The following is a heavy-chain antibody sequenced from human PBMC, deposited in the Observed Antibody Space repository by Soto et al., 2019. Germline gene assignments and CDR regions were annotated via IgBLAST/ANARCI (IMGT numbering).Heavy chain of an antibody. CDR2: IYSGGST. CDR3: ARDLLIVGATYYYYYGMDV. D-gene: IGHD1-26*01. J-gene: IGHJ6*02. CDR1: GFTVRSNY. Sequence: GSLRLSCAASGFTVRSNYMSWVRQAPGKGLEWVSVIYSGGSTYYADSVKGRFTISRDNSKNTLYLQMNSLRAEDTAVYYCARDLLIVGATYYYYYGMDVWGQRTTVTVSS. V-gene: IGHV3-53*01.